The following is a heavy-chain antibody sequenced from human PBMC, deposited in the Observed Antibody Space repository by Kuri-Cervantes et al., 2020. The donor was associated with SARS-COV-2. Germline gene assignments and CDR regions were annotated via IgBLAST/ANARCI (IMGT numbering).Heavy chain of an antibody. V-gene: IGHV3-74*01. D-gene: IGHD3-22*01. Sequence: GESLKISCAASGFTFSSYWMHWVRQAPGKGLVWVSRINSDGSSTSYADSVKGRFTISRDNAKNTLYLQMNSLRAEDTALYYCARNLYYYDSSGYSNWFDPWGQGTLVTVSS. CDR2: INSDGSST. CDR1: GFTFSSYW. CDR3: ARNLYYYDSSGYSNWFDP. J-gene: IGHJ5*02.